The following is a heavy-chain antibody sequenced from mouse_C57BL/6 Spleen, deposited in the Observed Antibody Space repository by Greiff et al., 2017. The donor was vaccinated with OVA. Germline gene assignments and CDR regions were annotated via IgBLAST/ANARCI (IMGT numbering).Heavy chain of an antibody. V-gene: IGHV1-26*01. CDR1: GYTFTDYY. Sequence: VQLQQSGPELVKPGASVKISCKASGYTFTDYYMNWVKQSHGKSLEWIGDINPNNGGTSYNQKFKGKATLTVDKSSSTAYMELRSLTAEDSAVYYCADSYSSNSRSYCYFDVWGTGTTVTVSS. J-gene: IGHJ1*03. CDR2: INPNNGGT. D-gene: IGHD2-5*01. CDR3: ADSYSSNSRSYCYFDV.